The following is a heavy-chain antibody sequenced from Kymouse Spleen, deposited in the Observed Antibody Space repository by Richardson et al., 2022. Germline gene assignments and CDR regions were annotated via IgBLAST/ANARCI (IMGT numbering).Heavy chain of an antibody. V-gene: IGHV3-33*01. CDR2: IWYDGSNK. D-gene: IGHD1-7*01. CDR3: ARDVYNWNYVSYYYYGMDV. J-gene: IGHJ6*02. CDR1: GFTFSSYG. Sequence: QVQLVESGGGVVQPGRSLRLSCAASGFTFSSYGMHWVRQAPGKGLEWVAVIWYDGSNKYYADSVKGRFTISRDNSKNTLYLQMNSLRAEDTAVYYCARDVYNWNYVSYYYYGMDVWGQGTTVTVSS.